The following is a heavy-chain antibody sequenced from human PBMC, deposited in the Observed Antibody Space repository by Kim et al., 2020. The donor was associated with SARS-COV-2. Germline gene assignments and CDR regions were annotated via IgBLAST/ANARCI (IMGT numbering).Heavy chain of an antibody. D-gene: IGHD2-2*01. V-gene: IGHV1-46*01. J-gene: IGHJ4*02. Sequence: SYEQKFQGRVTMTRDTSTSTVYMELSSLRSEDTAVYYCARDLSRDRSEYWGQGTLVTVSS. CDR3: ARDLSRDRSEY.